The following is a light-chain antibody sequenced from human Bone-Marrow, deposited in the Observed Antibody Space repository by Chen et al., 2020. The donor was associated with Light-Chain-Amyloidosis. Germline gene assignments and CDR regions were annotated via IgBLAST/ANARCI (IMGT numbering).Light chain of an antibody. J-gene: IGKJ4*01. CDR3: QQRSNWPPLT. Sequence: EIVLTQSPATLSLSLGEGATHSCRARQNVGTYLAWYQQKPGQAPRLLIYDASNRATGIPGMFSGSGSGTAFTLTISSLEPEDFAVYYCQQRSNWPPLTFVGGTKVEMK. V-gene: IGKV3-11*01. CDR1: QNVGTY. CDR2: DAS.